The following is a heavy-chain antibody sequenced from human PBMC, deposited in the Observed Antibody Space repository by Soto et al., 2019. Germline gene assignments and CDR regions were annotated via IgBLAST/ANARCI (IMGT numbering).Heavy chain of an antibody. Sequence: QVQLVQSGAEVKKPGSSVKVSCKASGGTFSSYTISWVRQAPGQGLEWMGRIIPILGIANYAQKFQGRVTITADKSTRTAYMELSSLRSEDTAVYYCARVQYSSRWSWFDPWGQGTLVTVSS. J-gene: IGHJ5*02. CDR2: IIPILGIA. CDR1: GGTFSSYT. CDR3: ARVQYSSRWSWFDP. D-gene: IGHD6-13*01. V-gene: IGHV1-69*02.